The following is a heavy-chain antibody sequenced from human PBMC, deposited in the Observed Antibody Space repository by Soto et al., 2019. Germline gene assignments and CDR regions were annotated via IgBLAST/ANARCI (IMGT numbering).Heavy chain of an antibody. CDR1: GGAFGSYS. CDR2: IIPFFGTK. V-gene: IGHV1-69*01. D-gene: IGHD3-10*01. J-gene: IGHJ5*02. Sequence: QVHLVQSGAEVKKPGSSVKVSCKASGGAFGSYSISWVRQSPGQGLEWMGGIIPFFGTKYYAQKFRGRVTIPAGASTSTVYMELKGLRSDDTAIYCCANYRGNSGLGPWGQGTVVTVSS. CDR3: ANYRGNSGLGP.